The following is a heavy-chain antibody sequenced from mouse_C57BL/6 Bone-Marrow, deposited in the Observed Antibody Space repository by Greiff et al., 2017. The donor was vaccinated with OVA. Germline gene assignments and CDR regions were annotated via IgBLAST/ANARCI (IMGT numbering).Heavy chain of an antibody. V-gene: IGHV1-69*01. CDR2: IDPSDSYT. Sequence: QVQLKQPGAELVMPGASVKLSCKASGYTFTSYWMHWVKQRPGQGLEWIGEIDPSDSYTNYNQKFKGKSTLTVDKSSSTAYTQLSSLTSEDSAVYYCARERRGLGYYFDYWGQGTTLTVSS. J-gene: IGHJ2*01. D-gene: IGHD3-3*01. CDR3: ARERRGLGYYFDY. CDR1: GYTFTSYW.